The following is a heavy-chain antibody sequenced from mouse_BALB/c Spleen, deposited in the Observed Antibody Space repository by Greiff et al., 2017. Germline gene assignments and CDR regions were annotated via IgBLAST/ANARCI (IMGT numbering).Heavy chain of an antibody. D-gene: IGHD1-1*01. CDR1: GFSLTSYG. CDR3: ARDGYCYDSGSWFAY. J-gene: IGHJ3*01. CDR2: IWAGGST. V-gene: IGHV2-9*02. Sequence: QVQLKESGPGLVAPSQSLFITCTVSGFSLTSYGVHWVRQPPGKGLEWMGVIWAGGSTNYNSALMSRLSISKDNSKSQVFLKMNSLQTDDTAMYCCARDGYCYDSGSWFAYRGQAAVVSVSA.